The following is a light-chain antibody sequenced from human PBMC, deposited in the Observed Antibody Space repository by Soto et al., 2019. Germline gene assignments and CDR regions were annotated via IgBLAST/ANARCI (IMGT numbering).Light chain of an antibody. J-gene: IGKJ4*01. CDR2: GAS. V-gene: IGKV3-15*01. Sequence: EIVMTQSPATLSVSPGERATLSCRASQSVSSTLAWYQQKPGQAPRLLIYGASTRATGIPTRFSVSGSGTEFTLTISSLQSEDVAVYYCQQYNNWPLTFGGGTKVEIK. CDR1: QSVSST. CDR3: QQYNNWPLT.